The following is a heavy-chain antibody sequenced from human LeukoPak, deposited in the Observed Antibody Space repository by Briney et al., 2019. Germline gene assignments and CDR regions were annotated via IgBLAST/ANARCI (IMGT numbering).Heavy chain of an antibody. CDR2: MYYSGST. D-gene: IGHD2-2*01. J-gene: IGHJ4*02. V-gene: IGHV4-59*08. CDR1: GGSFSGYY. CDR3: ARHRGPEPYCSSTSCYLDY. Sequence: PSETLSLTCAVYGGSFSGYYWSWIRQPPGKGLEWIAYMYYSGSTYYNPSLKSRVTMSADTSKNQLSLKLSSVTAADTAVYYCARHRGPEPYCSSTSCYLDYWGQGTLVTVSS.